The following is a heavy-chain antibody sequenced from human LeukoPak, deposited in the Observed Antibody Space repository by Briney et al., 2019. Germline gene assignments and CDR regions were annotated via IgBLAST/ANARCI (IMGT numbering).Heavy chain of an antibody. CDR1: GFTFSSYG. Sequence: GGSLRLSCAASGFTFSSYGMSWVRQAPGKGLEWVSAISGSGGSTYYADSVRGRFTTSRDNSKNSLYLQMNSLRTEDIALYYCAKGPGYSYGYYYYMDVWGKGTTVTVSS. CDR3: AKGPGYSYGYYYYMDV. CDR2: ISGSGGST. D-gene: IGHD5-18*01. V-gene: IGHV3-23*01. J-gene: IGHJ6*03.